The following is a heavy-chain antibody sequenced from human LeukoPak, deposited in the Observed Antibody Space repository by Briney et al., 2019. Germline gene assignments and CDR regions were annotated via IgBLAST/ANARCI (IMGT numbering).Heavy chain of an antibody. V-gene: IGHV4-30-4*08. CDR3: ARVFWKPAAIWFDP. Sequence: SETLSLTCTVSGGSISSGDYYWRWIRQPPGKGLEWIGYIYYSGSTYYNPSLKSRVTISVDTSKNQFSLKLSSVTAADTAVYYCARVFWKPAAIWFDPWGQGTLVTVSS. CDR1: GGSISSGDYY. D-gene: IGHD2-2*01. J-gene: IGHJ5*02. CDR2: IYYSGST.